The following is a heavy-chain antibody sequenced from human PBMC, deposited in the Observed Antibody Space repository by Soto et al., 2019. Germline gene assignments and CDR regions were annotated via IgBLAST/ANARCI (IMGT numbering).Heavy chain of an antibody. J-gene: IGHJ4*02. CDR3: AGGGGYCSSTSCYEGQYYFDY. CDR2: IIPIFGTA. CDR1: GGTFSSYA. V-gene: IGHV1-69*01. D-gene: IGHD2-2*01. Sequence: QVQLVQSGAEVKKPGSSVKVSCKASGGTFSSYAISWVRQAPGQGLEWMGGIIPIFGTANYAQKFQGRVTITADESTSTAYMELSSLRSEDTAVYYCAGGGGYCSSTSCYEGQYYFDYWGQGTLVTVSS.